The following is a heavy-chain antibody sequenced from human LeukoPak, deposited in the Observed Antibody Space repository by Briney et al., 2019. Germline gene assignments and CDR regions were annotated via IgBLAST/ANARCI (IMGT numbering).Heavy chain of an antibody. CDR2: IYHSGST. Sequence: SETLSLTCTVSGYSTSSGYYWGWIRQPPGKGLEWIGSIYHSGSTYYNPSLKSRVTISVDTSKNQFSLKLSSVTAADTAVYYCARGPRYYDYVWGSYRPSANNWFDPWGQGTLVTVSS. J-gene: IGHJ5*02. D-gene: IGHD3-16*02. CDR1: GYSTSSGYY. V-gene: IGHV4-38-2*02. CDR3: ARGPRYYDYVWGSYRPSANNWFDP.